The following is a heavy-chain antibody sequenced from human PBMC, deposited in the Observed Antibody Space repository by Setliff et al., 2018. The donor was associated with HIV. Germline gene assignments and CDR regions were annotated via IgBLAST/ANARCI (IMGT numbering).Heavy chain of an antibody. Sequence: PSETLSLTCTVSGGSTYGSDYYWGWIRQPPGKGLESIGSIYYSGSTYYKPSLKSRVTISVDTSKNQFSLKLSSVTAADTAVYYCARQGQLGSEWGQGTLVTVSS. CDR1: GGSTYGSDYY. CDR3: ARQGQLGSE. CDR2: IYYSGST. V-gene: IGHV4-39*01. D-gene: IGHD1-1*01. J-gene: IGHJ4*02.